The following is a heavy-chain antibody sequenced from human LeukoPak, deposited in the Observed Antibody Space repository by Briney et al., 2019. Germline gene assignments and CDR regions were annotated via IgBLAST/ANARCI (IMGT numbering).Heavy chain of an antibody. CDR2: INPNSGGT. CDR3: AREFVVATRYGRVDGY. D-gene: IGHD5-12*01. V-gene: IGHV1-2*02. J-gene: IGHJ4*02. CDR1: GYTFTGYY. Sequence: ASVKVSCKASGYTFTGYYMHWVPQGLGQGVEWMGWINPNSGGTNYAQKFQGRVTMTRDTSISTAYIELSRLRSDDTAVYYCAREFVVATRYGRVDGYWRQGTLVTVSS.